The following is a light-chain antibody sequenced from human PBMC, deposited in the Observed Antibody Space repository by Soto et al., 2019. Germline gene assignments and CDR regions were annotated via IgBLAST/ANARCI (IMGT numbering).Light chain of an antibody. CDR3: QQYGSSPPVT. Sequence: EIVLTQSPGTLSLSPGERATLSCRASQSVSSSYLAWYQQKPGQAPRLLIYGASSRATGIPDRFSGSGSGTDFTLTISRREPEDFAGYYCQQYGSSPPVTFGQGTRLEIK. J-gene: IGKJ5*01. CDR1: QSVSSSY. CDR2: GAS. V-gene: IGKV3-20*01.